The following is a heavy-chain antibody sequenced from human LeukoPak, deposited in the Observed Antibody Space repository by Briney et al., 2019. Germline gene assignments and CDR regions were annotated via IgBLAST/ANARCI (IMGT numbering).Heavy chain of an antibody. Sequence: ASVKVSCKASGYTFTGYYMHWVRQAPGQGLEWMEWINPNSGGTNYAQKFQGRVTMTRDTSTSTAYMELSRLRSDDTAVYYCARVRYSSSWSHTPYYFDYWGQGTLVTVSS. CDR3: ARVRYSSSWSHTPYYFDY. D-gene: IGHD6-13*01. CDR1: GYTFTGYY. CDR2: INPNSGGT. V-gene: IGHV1-2*02. J-gene: IGHJ4*02.